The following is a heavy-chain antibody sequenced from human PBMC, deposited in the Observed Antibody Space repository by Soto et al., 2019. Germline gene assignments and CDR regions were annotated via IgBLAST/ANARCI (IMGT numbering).Heavy chain of an antibody. CDR3: ARAGGYSSGWQYYFDY. CDR2: ISYDGSNK. J-gene: IGHJ4*02. V-gene: IGHV3-30-3*01. D-gene: IGHD6-19*01. Sequence: GGSLRLSCAASGFTFSSYAMHWVRQAPGKGLEWVAVISYDGSNKYYADSVKGRFTISRDNSKNTLYLQMNSLRAEDTAVYYCARAGGYSSGWQYYFDYWGQGTLVTVSS. CDR1: GFTFSSYA.